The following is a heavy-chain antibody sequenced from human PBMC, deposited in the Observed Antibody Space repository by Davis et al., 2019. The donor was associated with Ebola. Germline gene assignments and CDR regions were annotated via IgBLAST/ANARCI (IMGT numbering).Heavy chain of an antibody. CDR3: ARGETLWGSLVYYYYGMDV. CDR1: GGTFSSYA. V-gene: IGHV1-69*13. CDR2: IIPIFGAA. D-gene: IGHD7-27*01. J-gene: IGHJ6*02. Sequence: AASVQVSCKASGGTFSSYAIRWVRQAPGQGLEWMGGIIPIFGAANYAQRFQGRVTITADESTSTADMELSSLRSEDTAVYYCARGETLWGSLVYYYYGMDVWGQGTTVTVSS.